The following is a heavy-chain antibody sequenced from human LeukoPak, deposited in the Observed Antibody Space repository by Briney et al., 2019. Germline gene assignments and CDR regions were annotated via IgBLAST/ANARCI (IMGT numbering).Heavy chain of an antibody. CDR3: ARDLRYCSSTSCHVDY. J-gene: IGHJ4*02. Sequence: ASVKVSCKASGYTFTGYYMHWVRQAPGQGLEWMGWINPNSGGANYAQKFQGRVTMTRDTSISTAYMELSRLRSDDTAVYYCARDLRYCSSTSCHVDYWGQGTLVTVSS. CDR2: INPNSGGA. V-gene: IGHV1-2*02. CDR1: GYTFTGYY. D-gene: IGHD2-2*01.